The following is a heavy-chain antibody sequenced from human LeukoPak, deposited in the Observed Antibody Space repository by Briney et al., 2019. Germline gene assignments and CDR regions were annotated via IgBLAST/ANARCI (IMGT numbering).Heavy chain of an antibody. CDR3: AGGGGSSSHYMDV. CDR1: GGSISSYY. J-gene: IGHJ6*03. CDR2: IYHSGST. V-gene: IGHV4-59*04. D-gene: IGHD6-13*01. Sequence: SETLSLTCTVSGGSISSYYWSWIRQPPGKGLEWIGYIYHSGSTYYNPSLKSRVTISVDRSKNQFSLKLSSVTAADTAVYYCAGGGGSSSHYMDVWGKGTTVTVSS.